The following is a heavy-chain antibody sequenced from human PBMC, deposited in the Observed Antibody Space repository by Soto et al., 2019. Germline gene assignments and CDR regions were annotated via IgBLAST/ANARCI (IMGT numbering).Heavy chain of an antibody. J-gene: IGHJ1*01. D-gene: IGHD3-16*01. CDR3: ATPYYFNH. CDR2: ISDDSSYI. Sequence: SGGSLRLSCAASGFMFSAYTMKWVRQAPGKGLEWLSSISDDSSYIDYADSLRGRFTVSRDNARNSLYLQIDSLGVEDTAVYYCATPYYFNHWGPGTLVTVSS. V-gene: IGHV3-21*06. CDR1: GFMFSAYT.